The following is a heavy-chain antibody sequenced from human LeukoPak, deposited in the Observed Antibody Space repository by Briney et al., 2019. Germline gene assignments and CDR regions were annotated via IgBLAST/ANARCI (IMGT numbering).Heavy chain of an antibody. CDR2: IIPIFGTA. Sequence: SVKVSCKASGGTFSSYAISWVRQAPGQGLEWMGGIIPIFGTANYAQKFQGRVTITADESTSTAYMELSSLRSEDTAVYYCANGSGSYYNTLLDYWGQGTLVTVSS. J-gene: IGHJ4*02. D-gene: IGHD3-10*01. V-gene: IGHV1-69*13. CDR3: ANGSGSYYNTLLDY. CDR1: GGTFSSYA.